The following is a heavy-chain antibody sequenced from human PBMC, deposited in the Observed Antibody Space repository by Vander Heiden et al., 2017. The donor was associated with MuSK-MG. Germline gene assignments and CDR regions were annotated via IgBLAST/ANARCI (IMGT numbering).Heavy chain of an antibody. CDR3: AREEAAVATHHIDY. D-gene: IGHD2-15*01. J-gene: IGHJ4*02. CDR2: ICSSGST. CDR1: GGSIRISTFC. V-gene: IGHV4-39*07. Sequence: QLQLHESGPGLVKPSETLSLTCTVSGGSIRISTFCWGWIRQPPGKGLEWIGSICSSGSTFYNPSLKSRVTISADRSKNQFSVKLTSVTAADTAVYYCAREEAAVATHHIDYWGQGTLVTVSS.